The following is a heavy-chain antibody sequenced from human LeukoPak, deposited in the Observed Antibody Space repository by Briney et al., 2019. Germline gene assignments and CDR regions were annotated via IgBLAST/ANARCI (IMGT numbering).Heavy chain of an antibody. J-gene: IGHJ6*02. V-gene: IGHV3-23*01. D-gene: IGHD3-10*01. CDR3: ANYGSGSYYYYGMDV. CDR2: ISGSGGST. Sequence: GRSLRLSCAASGFTFSSYAMSWVRQAPGKGLEWVSAISGSGGSTYYADSVKGRFTISRDNSKNTLYLQMNSLRAEDTAVYFCANYGSGSYYYYGMDVWGQGTTVTVSS. CDR1: GFTFSSYA.